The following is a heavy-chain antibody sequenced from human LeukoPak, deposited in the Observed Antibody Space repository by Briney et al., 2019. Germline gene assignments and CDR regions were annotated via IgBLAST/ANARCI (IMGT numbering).Heavy chain of an antibody. J-gene: IGHJ4*02. CDR1: GFTFSAHS. D-gene: IGHD5-12*01. CDR2: ISASGDAT. Sequence: GGSLRLSCAASGFTFSAHSMTWVRQAPGKGLEWVSGISASGDATFYADSVKGRFTISRDNSKNTVDLQMNSLGAEDTAVYYCTKWSGYGDSWGQGTLVTVSS. CDR3: TKWSGYGDS. V-gene: IGHV3-23*01.